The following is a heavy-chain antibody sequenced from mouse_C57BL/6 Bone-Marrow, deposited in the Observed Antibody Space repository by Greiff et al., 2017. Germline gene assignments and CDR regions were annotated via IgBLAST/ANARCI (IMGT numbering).Heavy chain of an antibody. Sequence: VQLQQPGAELVKPGASVKMSCKASGYTFTSYWITWVKQRPGQGLEWIGDIYPGSGSTNYNEKFKSKATLTVDTSSSTAYMQLSSLTSEDSAVYYCARLNYYYGSSYWYFDVWGTGTTVTVSS. J-gene: IGHJ1*03. CDR2: IYPGSGST. CDR1: GYTFTSYW. D-gene: IGHD1-1*01. V-gene: IGHV1-55*01. CDR3: ARLNYYYGSSYWYFDV.